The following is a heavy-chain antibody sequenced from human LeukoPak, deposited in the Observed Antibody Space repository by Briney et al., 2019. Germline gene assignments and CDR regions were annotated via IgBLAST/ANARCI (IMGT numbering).Heavy chain of an antibody. CDR3: ATDSRAAAGMRTSNYYYYGMDV. J-gene: IGHJ6*02. D-gene: IGHD6-13*01. CDR2: FDPEDGET. CDR1: GYTLTELS. V-gene: IGHV1-24*01. Sequence: GASVKVSCKVSGYTLTELSMHWVRQAPGKGLEWMGDFDPEDGETIYAQKFQGRVTMTEDTSTDTAYMELSSLRSEDTAVYYCATDSRAAAGMRTSNYYYYGMDVWGQGTTVTVSS.